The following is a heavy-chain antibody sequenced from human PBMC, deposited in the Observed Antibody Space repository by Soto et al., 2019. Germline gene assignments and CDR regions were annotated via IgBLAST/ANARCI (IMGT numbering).Heavy chain of an antibody. J-gene: IGHJ4*02. V-gene: IGHV3-33*01. Sequence: PGGSLRLSCAASGFTFSSYGMHWVRQAPGKGLEWVAVIWYDGSNKYYADSVKGRFTISRDNSKNTLYLQMNSLRAEDTAVYYCARDNLSKQIFGVPSVWGQGTLVTVSS. CDR3: ARDNLSKQIFGVPSV. CDR2: IWYDGSNK. D-gene: IGHD3-3*01. CDR1: GFTFSSYG.